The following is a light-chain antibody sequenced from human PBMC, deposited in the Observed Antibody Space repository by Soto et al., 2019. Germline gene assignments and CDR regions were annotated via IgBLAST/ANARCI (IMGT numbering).Light chain of an antibody. CDR1: SSNIGAGYD. J-gene: IGLJ1*01. CDR3: QSYDGTLSGSYV. V-gene: IGLV1-40*01. CDR2: GTT. Sequence: QSLLTQPPSVSVAPGQRVTISGTGSSSNIGAGYDVHLYHQLPGTAPKLVIYGTTNRPSGVPDRFSGSKSGTSASLAITGLQAEDEADYYCQSYDGTLSGSYVFGIGTKVTVL.